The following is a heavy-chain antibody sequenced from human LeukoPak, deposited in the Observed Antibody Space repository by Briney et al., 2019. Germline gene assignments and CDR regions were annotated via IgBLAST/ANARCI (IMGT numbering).Heavy chain of an antibody. CDR1: GLTSSSYA. V-gene: IGHV3-23*01. Sequence: GGSRRLSCVVSGLTSSSYAMGCVRQAAGRGLGWVAAIRGMGGNTLYRGSVAGRLILSKNNSKNTLYLQMSSLRAEETGVYECACRQVVIVLFWGQGTLVTVSS. D-gene: IGHD3-22*01. J-gene: IGHJ4*02. CDR3: ACRQVVIVLF. CDR2: IRGMGGNT.